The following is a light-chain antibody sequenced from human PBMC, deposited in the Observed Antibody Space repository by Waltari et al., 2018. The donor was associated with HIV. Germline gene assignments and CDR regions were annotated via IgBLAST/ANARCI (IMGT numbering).Light chain of an antibody. CDR1: HSVFYTPNAKNY. Sequence: DVVMTQSPDALAVSLGERATINCKATHSVFYTPNAKNYIAWYQHRPGQAPKLLIYWASAREFGVSARFSGSGSGTNFTLTITSLQAEDVAVYYCQQYYSPPPTFGQGTKVEIK. V-gene: IGKV4-1*01. CDR3: QQYYSPPPT. CDR2: WAS. J-gene: IGKJ1*01.